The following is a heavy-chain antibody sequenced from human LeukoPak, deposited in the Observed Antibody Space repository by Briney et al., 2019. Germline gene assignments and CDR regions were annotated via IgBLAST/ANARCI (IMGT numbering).Heavy chain of an antibody. CDR2: IYYGGST. CDR3: ARRGYPNWYFDL. D-gene: IGHD3-16*02. CDR1: GGSISSYY. Sequence: SETLSLTCTVSGGSISSYYWSWIRQPPGKGLEWIGSIYYGGSTYYNASLRSRVTTSVDTSKNQFSLKLSSVTAADTAVYYCARRGYPNWYFDLWGRGTLVTVSS. J-gene: IGHJ2*01. V-gene: IGHV4-59*12.